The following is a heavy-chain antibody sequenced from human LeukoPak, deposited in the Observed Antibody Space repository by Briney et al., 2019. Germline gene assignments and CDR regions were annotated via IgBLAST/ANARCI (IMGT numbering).Heavy chain of an antibody. V-gene: IGHV4-34*01. J-gene: IGHJ4*02. Sequence: SETLSLTCAVYGESFSAYFWNWIRQAPGKPLEYIGEINHRGSSHYNPSLKTRVTLSVDTSKKQFSLKLTSVTAADTAVYFCARGSSFDGYCSAGACDAGYYDSWGKGTPVTVSS. D-gene: IGHD2-15*01. CDR2: INHRGSS. CDR1: GESFSAYF. CDR3: ARGSSFDGYCSAGACDAGYYDS.